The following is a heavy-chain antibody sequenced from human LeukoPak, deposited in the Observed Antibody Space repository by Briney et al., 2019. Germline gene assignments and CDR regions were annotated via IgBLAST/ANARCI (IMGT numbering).Heavy chain of an antibody. CDR1: RGSISSEF. CDR2: IHYSRST. V-gene: IGHV4-59*01. J-gene: IGHJ4*02. CDR3: ARLDGAYGDYFDY. Sequence: PSETLSLTCTVSRGSISSEFWSWIRQPPGKGLEWIGYIHYSRSTSYNPSLKSRVTISVDTSKNQFSLRLTSVTAADTAVYYCARLDGAYGDYFDYWGQGTLVTVSS. D-gene: IGHD4/OR15-4a*01.